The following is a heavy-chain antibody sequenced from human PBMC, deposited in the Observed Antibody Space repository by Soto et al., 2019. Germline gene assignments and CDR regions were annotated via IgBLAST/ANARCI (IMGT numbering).Heavy chain of an antibody. D-gene: IGHD3-3*01. CDR1: GYTFTGYY. Sequence: WASVKVSCKASGYTFTGYYMHWVRQAPGQGLEWMGWINPNSGGTNYAQKFQGRVTMTRDTSISTAYMELSRLRSDDTAVYYCARRYDFWSGYYEYYFDYWGQGTLVTVSS. CDR3: ARRYDFWSGYYEYYFDY. J-gene: IGHJ4*02. CDR2: INPNSGGT. V-gene: IGHV1-2*02.